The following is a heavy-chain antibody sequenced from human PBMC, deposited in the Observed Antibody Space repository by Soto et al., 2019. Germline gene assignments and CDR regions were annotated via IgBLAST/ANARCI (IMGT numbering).Heavy chain of an antibody. V-gene: IGHV1-18*01. D-gene: IGHD3-10*01. CDR1: GYTFTSYG. J-gene: IGHJ4*02. Sequence: VSCKASGYTFTSYGISWVRQAPGQGLEWMGWISAYNGNTNYAQKLQGRVTMTTDTSTSTAYMELRSLRSDDTAVYYCASMVRGVISFDYWGQGTLVTVSS. CDR2: ISAYNGNT. CDR3: ASMVRGVISFDY.